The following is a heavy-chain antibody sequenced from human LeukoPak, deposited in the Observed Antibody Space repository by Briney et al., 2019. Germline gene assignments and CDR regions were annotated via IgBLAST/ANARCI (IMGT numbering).Heavy chain of an antibody. V-gene: IGHV1-46*01. Sequence: ASVKVSCKASGYTFTNYYVHWVRQAPGQGLEWMGVINPSGGSTNYAQKFQGRVTMTRDTSTSTAYMELSSLRSEDTAVYYCARDTRLRPLDYWGQGTLVTVSS. CDR2: INPSGGST. CDR3: ARDTRLRPLDY. D-gene: IGHD3-16*01. CDR1: GYTFTNYY. J-gene: IGHJ4*02.